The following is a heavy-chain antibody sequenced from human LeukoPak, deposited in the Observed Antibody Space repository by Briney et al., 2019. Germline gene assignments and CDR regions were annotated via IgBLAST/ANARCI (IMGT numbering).Heavy chain of an antibody. D-gene: IGHD5-12*01. CDR1: GGSISSGSYY. CDR3: ARLGYAGYDA. V-gene: IGHV4-61*02. Sequence: SETLPLTCTVSGGSISSGSYYWSWIRQPAGKGLEWIGRFYSTESASYNPSLKSRVTISGDTSKNQFSLKLSSVTAADTAVYYCARLGYAGYDAWGQGTLVTVSS. J-gene: IGHJ5*02. CDR2: FYSTESA.